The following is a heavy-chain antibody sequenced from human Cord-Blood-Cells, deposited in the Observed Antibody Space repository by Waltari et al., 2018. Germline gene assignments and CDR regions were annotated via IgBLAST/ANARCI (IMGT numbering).Heavy chain of an antibody. V-gene: IGHV3-73*02. CDR2: IRSKANSYAT. CDR3: TRHDGESIPFDI. Sequence: EVQLVESGGGLVQPGGSLKLSCAASGFTFSGSAMHWVRQASGKGLEWVGRIRSKANSYATEYGASVKGRFTISREDSKNRAYLQMNSLKTEDTAVYYCTRHDGESIPFDIWGQGTMVTVSS. CDR1: GFTFSGSA. D-gene: IGHD3-10*01. J-gene: IGHJ3*02.